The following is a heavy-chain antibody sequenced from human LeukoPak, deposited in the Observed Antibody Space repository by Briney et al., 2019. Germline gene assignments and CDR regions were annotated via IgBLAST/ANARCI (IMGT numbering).Heavy chain of an antibody. J-gene: IGHJ3*02. D-gene: IGHD2-2*01. CDR1: GYTFTGYY. CDR2: INPNSGGT. Sequence: ASVKVSCKASGYTFTGYYMHWVRQAPGQGLEWMGWINPNSGGTNYAQKFQGRVTMTRDTSISTACMELSRLRSDDTAVYYCARGGELTSFYDAFDIWGQGTMVTVSS. CDR3: ARGGELTSFYDAFDI. V-gene: IGHV1-2*02.